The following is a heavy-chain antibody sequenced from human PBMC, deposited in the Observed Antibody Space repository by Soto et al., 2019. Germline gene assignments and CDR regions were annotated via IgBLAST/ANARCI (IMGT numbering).Heavy chain of an antibody. D-gene: IGHD6-19*01. V-gene: IGHV3-21*04. CDR3: ARAYGGGWPTPAEYFQH. Sequence: GGSLRLSCAASGFTFSSYSMNWVRQAPGKGLEWVSSISSSSSYIYYADSVKGRFTISRDNAKNSLYLQMSSLRSEDTAVYYCARAYGGGWPTPAEYFQHWGQGTLVTVSS. CDR2: ISSSSSYI. CDR1: GFTFSSYS. J-gene: IGHJ1*01.